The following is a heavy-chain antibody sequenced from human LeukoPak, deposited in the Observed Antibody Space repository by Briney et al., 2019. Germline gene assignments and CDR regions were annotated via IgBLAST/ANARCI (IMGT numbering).Heavy chain of an antibody. D-gene: IGHD3-16*01. CDR3: ARYFMITFGGVSSWFDP. J-gene: IGHJ5*02. CDR2: ISSSSSYI. Sequence: GGSLRLSCAAPGFTFSSYSMNWVRQAPGKGLEWVSSISSSSSYIYYADSVKGRFTISRDNAKNSLYLQMNSLRAEDTAVYCCARYFMITFGGVSSWFDPWGQGTLVTVSS. V-gene: IGHV3-21*01. CDR1: GFTFSSYS.